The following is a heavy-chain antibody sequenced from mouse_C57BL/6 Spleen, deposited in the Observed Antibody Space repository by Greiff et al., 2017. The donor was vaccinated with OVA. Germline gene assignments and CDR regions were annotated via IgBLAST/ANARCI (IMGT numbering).Heavy chain of an antibody. D-gene: IGHD1-1*01. CDR3: ARASDYGNSYGARGYYDV. J-gene: IGHJ1*03. CDR1: GYTFTSYW. V-gene: IGHV1-69*01. CDR2: IDPSDSYT. Sequence: QVQLQQPGAELVMPGASVKLSCKASGYTFTSYWMHWVKQRPGQGLEWIGEIDPSDSYTNYNQKFKGKSTLTVDKSSSTAYMQLSSLTSEDSAVYYCARASDYGNSYGARGYYDVWGTGTTVTVSS.